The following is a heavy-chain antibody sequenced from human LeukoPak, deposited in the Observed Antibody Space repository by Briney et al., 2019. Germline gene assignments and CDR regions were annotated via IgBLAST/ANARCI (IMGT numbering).Heavy chain of an antibody. CDR1: GFTFSSYW. Sequence: GGSLRLSCAASGFTFSSYWMHWVRQAPGKGLVWVSRINSDGSSTTYADSVKGRFTISRDNAENTLYLQMNSLRAEDTAVYYCARESMSGDYFDYWGQGTLVTVSS. CDR2: INSDGSST. V-gene: IGHV3-74*01. J-gene: IGHJ4*02. D-gene: IGHD6-6*01. CDR3: ARESMSGDYFDY.